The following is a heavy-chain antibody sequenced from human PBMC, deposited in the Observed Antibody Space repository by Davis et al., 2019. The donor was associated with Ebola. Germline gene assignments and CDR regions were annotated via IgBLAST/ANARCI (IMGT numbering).Heavy chain of an antibody. CDR2: IKQDGSEK. J-gene: IGHJ4*02. D-gene: IGHD6-19*01. V-gene: IGHV3-7*01. Sequence: GESLKISCAASGFTFSSYEMSWVRQAPGKGLEWVANIKQDGSEKYYVDSVKGRFTISRDNAKNSLYLQMNSLRAEDTAVYYCARDQPFVAVANYWGQGTLVTVSS. CDR1: GFTFSSYE. CDR3: ARDQPFVAVANY.